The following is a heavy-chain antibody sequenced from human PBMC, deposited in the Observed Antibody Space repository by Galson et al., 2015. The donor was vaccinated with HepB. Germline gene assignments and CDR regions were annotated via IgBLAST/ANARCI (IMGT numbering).Heavy chain of an antibody. CDR1: GGSISSGGYS. V-gene: IGHV4-30-2*01. CDR3: ARARSGYSYGHSPQYYYYMDV. D-gene: IGHD5-18*01. CDR2: IYHSGST. J-gene: IGHJ6*03. Sequence: TLSLTCAVSGGSISSGGYSWSWIRQPAGKGLEWIGNIYHSGSTYYNPSLKSRVTISVDTSKNQFSLKLSSVTAADTAVYYCARARSGYSYGHSPQYYYYMDVWGKGTTVTVSS.